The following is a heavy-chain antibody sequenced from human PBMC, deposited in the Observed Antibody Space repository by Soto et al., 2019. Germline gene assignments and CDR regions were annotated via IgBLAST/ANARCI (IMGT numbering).Heavy chain of an antibody. Sequence: EVQLLDSGGGLVQPGGSLRLSCAASGFTFSSYAMSWVRQAPGKGLEWVSTISGSGGKTYFADSVKGRFTISRDNSKNTVYMQKNSLRGDETAVYYCAKGADSGLYYFDYWGQGTLVTVSS. J-gene: IGHJ4*02. CDR3: AKGADSGLYYFDY. V-gene: IGHV3-23*01. D-gene: IGHD5-12*01. CDR2: ISGSGGKT. CDR1: GFTFSSYA.